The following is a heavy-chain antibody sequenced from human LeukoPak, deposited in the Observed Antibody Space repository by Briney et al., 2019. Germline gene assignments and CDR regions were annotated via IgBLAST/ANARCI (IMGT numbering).Heavy chain of an antibody. CDR3: AKDHGDSGYYPVDY. D-gene: IGHD3-22*01. CDR2: INSDGSST. CDR1: GFTFSSYW. J-gene: IGHJ4*02. V-gene: IGHV3-74*01. Sequence: GGSLRLSCAASGFTFSSYWMHWVRQAPGKGLVWVSRINSDGSSTSYADSVKGRFTISRDNAKNTLFLQMNSLRAEDTAVYYCAKDHGDSGYYPVDYWGQGTLVTVSS.